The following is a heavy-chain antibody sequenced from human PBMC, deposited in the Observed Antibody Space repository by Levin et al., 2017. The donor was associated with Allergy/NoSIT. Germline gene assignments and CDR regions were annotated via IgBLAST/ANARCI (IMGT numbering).Heavy chain of an antibody. Sequence: ASETLSLTCSVSGGSISGYYWTWIRQPPGKGLEWIANMYSSANINYNPSLKIRVTISLDTSKKVISLKMSSLTDADTAVYFCARGTNDSQSSGYYYFDSWGHGTLVTVSS. CDR3: ARGTNDSQSSGYYYFDS. V-gene: IGHV4-59*01. J-gene: IGHJ4*01. D-gene: IGHD3-22*01. CDR1: GGSISGYY. CDR2: MYSSANI.